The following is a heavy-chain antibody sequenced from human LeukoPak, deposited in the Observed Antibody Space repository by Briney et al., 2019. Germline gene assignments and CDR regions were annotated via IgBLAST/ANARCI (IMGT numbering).Heavy chain of an antibody. Sequence: GGSLRLSCAASGFTFSTYNMNWVRRTPGKGLEWFSSITTSSSYMFYADSVRGRFTISRDNAENSLYLQMNSLRDEDTAVYYCARDPYSGGYGAYYYYYMDVWGKGTTVTVSS. CDR1: GFTFSTYN. J-gene: IGHJ6*03. CDR2: ITTSSSYM. V-gene: IGHV3-21*01. D-gene: IGHD6-19*01. CDR3: ARDPYSGGYGAYYYYYMDV.